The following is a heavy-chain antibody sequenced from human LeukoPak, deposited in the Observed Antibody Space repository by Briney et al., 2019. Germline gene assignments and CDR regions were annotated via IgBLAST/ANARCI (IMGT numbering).Heavy chain of an antibody. D-gene: IGHD5-24*01. J-gene: IGHJ4*02. V-gene: IGHV3-23*01. CDR2: ISGSGGST. CDR3: AKVATWLQQHNFDF. CDR1: GFTFSSYA. Sequence: GGYLRLSCAASGFTFSSYAMSWVRQAPGKGLEWVSAISGSGGSTYYADSVKDRFTISRDNSKNTLYLQMNSLRAEDTAVYYCAKVATWLQQHNFDFWGQGTLVTVSS.